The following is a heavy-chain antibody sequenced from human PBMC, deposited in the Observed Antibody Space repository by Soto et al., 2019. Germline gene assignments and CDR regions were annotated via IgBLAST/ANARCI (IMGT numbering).Heavy chain of an antibody. J-gene: IGHJ3*01. Sequence: VQLQESGPGLVKPSETLSLTCSVSGDSISSYFRNWIRQPPGKGLEWIGCIYDSGNTDYNPSLTSRVSMSLSTSKTQFSLNLSSVTAADTAVYYWVSSRAAIYGDAFDVWGQGTMVTVSS. CDR1: GDSISSYF. D-gene: IGHD2-2*01. CDR2: IYDSGNT. V-gene: IGHV4-59*03. CDR3: VSSRAAIYGDAFDV.